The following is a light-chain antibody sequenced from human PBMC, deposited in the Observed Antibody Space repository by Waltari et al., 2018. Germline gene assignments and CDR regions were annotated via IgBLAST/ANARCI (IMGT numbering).Light chain of an antibody. CDR1: QSISKY. CDR3: QNHERLPAT. J-gene: IGKJ1*01. V-gene: IGKV3-20*01. CDR2: AAS. Sequence: VLTQSPGTLSLSPVDRATLSCRASQSISKYLDWYQQRPGHAPRLLIYAASTRATGIPDRFSGSGFGTDFTLTISRLEPEDFAMYYCQNHERLPATFGQGTKVEIK.